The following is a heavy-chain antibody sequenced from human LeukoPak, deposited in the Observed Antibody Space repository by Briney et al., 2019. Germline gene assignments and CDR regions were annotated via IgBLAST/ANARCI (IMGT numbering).Heavy chain of an antibody. CDR2: AYFRSKWYY. J-gene: IGHJ6*03. CDR3: AKDRRGYNYSLYRYF. D-gene: IGHD5-24*01. CDR1: GDSVSNSSAS. Sequence: SQTLSLTYVISGDSVSNSSASWNWIRQSPSRGLEWLGSAYFRSKWYYDYAVSVKSRITLNPDTSKNQFSLQLNSVTPEDTDVYYCAKDRRGYNYSLYRYFWGKGTTVTVSS. V-gene: IGHV6-1*01.